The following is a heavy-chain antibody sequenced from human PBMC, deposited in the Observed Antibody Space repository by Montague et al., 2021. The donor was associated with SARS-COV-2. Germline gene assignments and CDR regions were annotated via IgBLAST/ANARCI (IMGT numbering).Heavy chain of an antibody. Sequence: SETLSLTCAVYGGSFSGYYWSWFRQPPGKGLEWIGEINHSGSTNYNPSLKSRVTISVDTSKNQFSLMLSSVTAADTAVYYCARGRAVTTFYYYYGMDVWGQGTTVTVSS. V-gene: IGHV4-34*01. D-gene: IGHD4-17*01. CDR1: GGSFSGYY. CDR2: INHSGST. J-gene: IGHJ6*02. CDR3: ARGRAVTTFYYYYGMDV.